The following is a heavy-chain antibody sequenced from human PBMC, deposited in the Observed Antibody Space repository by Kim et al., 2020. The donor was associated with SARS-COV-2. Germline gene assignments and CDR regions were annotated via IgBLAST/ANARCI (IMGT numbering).Heavy chain of an antibody. CDR1: GDSVSSNSAA. CDR3: AREVVELVGSYYSYGMDV. CDR2: TYYRSKWYN. D-gene: IGHD2-15*01. J-gene: IGHJ6*02. V-gene: IGHV6-1*01. Sequence: SQTLSLTCAISGDSVSSNSAAWNWIRQSPSRGLEWLGRTYYRSKWYNDYAVSVKSRITINPDTSKNQFSLQLNSVTPEDTAVYYCAREVVELVGSYYSYGMDVWGQGTTVTVSS.